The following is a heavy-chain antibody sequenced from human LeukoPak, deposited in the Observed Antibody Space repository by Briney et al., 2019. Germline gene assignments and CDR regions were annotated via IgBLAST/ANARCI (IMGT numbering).Heavy chain of an antibody. CDR1: GFTFTSSA. CDR3: AADSGSTSGYYYYYMDV. Sequence: GASVKVSCKASGFTFTSSAVQWVRQARGQRLEWIGWIVVGSGNTNYAQKFQERVTITRDMSTSTAYMELSSLRSEGTAVYYCAADSGSTSGYYYYYMDVWGKGTTATVSS. J-gene: IGHJ6*03. D-gene: IGHD2-2*01. V-gene: IGHV1-58*01. CDR2: IVVGSGNT.